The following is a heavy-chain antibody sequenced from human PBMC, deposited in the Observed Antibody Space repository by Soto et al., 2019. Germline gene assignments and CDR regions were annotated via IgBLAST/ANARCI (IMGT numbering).Heavy chain of an antibody. D-gene: IGHD6-13*01. V-gene: IGHV2-5*01. J-gene: IGHJ6*02. Sequence: QITLKESGPTLVKPTQTLTLTCTFSGFSLSTSGVGVGWIRQPPGKALEWLALIYWNDDKRYSPSLKSRLTITKDTPKNQVVLTMTNMDPVDTATYYCAHIIAAAPFVIYYGMDVWGQGTTVTVSS. CDR3: AHIIAAAPFVIYYGMDV. CDR2: IYWNDDK. CDR1: GFSLSTSGVG.